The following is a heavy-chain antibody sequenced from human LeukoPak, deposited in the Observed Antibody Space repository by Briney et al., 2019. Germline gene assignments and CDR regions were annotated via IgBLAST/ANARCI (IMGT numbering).Heavy chain of an antibody. Sequence: PGGSLRLSCAASGFTFSSYSMNWVRQAPGKGLEWVSSISSGSSYIYYADSVKGRFTISRDNAKNSLYLQMNSLRAEDTAVYYCARGERNIVVVPAIDYWGQGTLVTVPS. V-gene: IGHV3-21*01. CDR1: GFTFSSYS. J-gene: IGHJ4*02. CDR3: ARGERNIVVVPAIDY. CDR2: ISSGSSYI. D-gene: IGHD2-2*01.